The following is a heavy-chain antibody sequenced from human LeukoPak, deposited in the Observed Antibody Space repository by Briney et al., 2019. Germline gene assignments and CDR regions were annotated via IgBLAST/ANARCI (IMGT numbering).Heavy chain of an antibody. Sequence: ASVTVSCKASGYTFTNYGVNWVRQAPGQGLAWMGWINTNTGNPIYAQGFTGRFVFSLDTSVSTAYLQISSLKADDTAVYYCARASRSYSSSWCSVYWGQGTLVTVSS. CDR2: INTNTGNP. V-gene: IGHV7-4-1*02. D-gene: IGHD6-13*01. CDR3: ARASRSYSSSWCSVY. CDR1: GYTFTNYG. J-gene: IGHJ4*02.